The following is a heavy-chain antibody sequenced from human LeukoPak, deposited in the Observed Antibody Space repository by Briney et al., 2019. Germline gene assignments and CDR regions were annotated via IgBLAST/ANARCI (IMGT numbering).Heavy chain of an antibody. D-gene: IGHD5-18*01. J-gene: IGHJ3*02. Sequence: GGSLRLSCAASGFTFSSSWMHWVRQAPGKGLVWVSGINSGASSTRYADSVKGRFTISRDNAKNTLYLQMNSLRAEDTAVYYCARDVTATGALDIWGQGTLLTVSS. CDR1: GFTFSSSW. V-gene: IGHV3-74*01. CDR2: INSGASST. CDR3: ARDVTATGALDI.